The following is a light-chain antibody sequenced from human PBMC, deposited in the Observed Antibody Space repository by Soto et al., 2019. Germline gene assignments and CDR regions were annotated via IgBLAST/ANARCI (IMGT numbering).Light chain of an antibody. CDR3: QQRDNWPPTWT. CDR1: QSISNY. Sequence: EIALTQSPATLSLSPGERATLSCRASQSISNYLAWYQQKPGQAPRLLIYDASNRATGIPARFSGSGSGTDFTLTISSLEPADFAVYYCQQRDNWPPTWTFGQGTKVGIK. J-gene: IGKJ1*01. CDR2: DAS. V-gene: IGKV3-11*01.